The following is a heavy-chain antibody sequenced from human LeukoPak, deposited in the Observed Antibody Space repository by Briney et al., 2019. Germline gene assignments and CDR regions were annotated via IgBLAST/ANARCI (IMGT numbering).Heavy chain of an antibody. D-gene: IGHD2/OR15-2a*01. Sequence: SETLSLTCAVYGGSFSDYYWSWIRQPPGKGLEWIGEINHSGSTSYNPSLKSRVTILVDTSKSQFSLKLSSVTAADTAVYYCARGLTSMPPGGYWGQGTLVTVSS. CDR3: ARGLTSMPPGGY. V-gene: IGHV4-34*01. CDR1: GGSFSDYY. J-gene: IGHJ4*02. CDR2: INHSGST.